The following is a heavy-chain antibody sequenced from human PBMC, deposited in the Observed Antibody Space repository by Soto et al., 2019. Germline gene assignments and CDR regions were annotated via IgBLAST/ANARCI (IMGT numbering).Heavy chain of an antibody. CDR2: ISWNSGSI. CDR1: GFTFDDYA. D-gene: IGHD5-12*01. J-gene: IGHJ4*02. Sequence: GGSLRLSCAASGFTFDDYAMHWVRQAPGKGLEWVSGISWNSGSIGYADSVKGRFTISRDNAKNSLYLQMNSLRAEDTALYYCAKDIAGRLVATMGHWGQGTLVTVSS. CDR3: AKDIAGRLVATMGH. V-gene: IGHV3-9*01.